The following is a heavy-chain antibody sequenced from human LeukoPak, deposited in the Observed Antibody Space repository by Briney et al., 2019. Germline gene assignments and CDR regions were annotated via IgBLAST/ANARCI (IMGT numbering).Heavy chain of an antibody. J-gene: IGHJ4*02. CDR1: GYTFTSYG. V-gene: IGHV1-18*01. CDR2: ISAYNGNT. CDR3: ARSSVPAAPSGFFDY. D-gene: IGHD2-2*01. Sequence: ASVKVSCKASGYTFTSYGISWVRQAPGQGLEWMGWISAYNGNTNYAQKLQGRVTMTTDTSTSTAYMELRSLRSDDTDVYYCARSSVPAAPSGFFDYWGQGTLVTVSS.